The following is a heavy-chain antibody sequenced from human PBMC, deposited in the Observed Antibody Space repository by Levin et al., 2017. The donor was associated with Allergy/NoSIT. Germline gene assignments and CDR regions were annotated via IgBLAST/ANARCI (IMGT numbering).Heavy chain of an antibody. CDR3: ARNGTGSWCKDY. CDR2: IYLPGST. CDR1: GASISSSNW. D-gene: IGHD3-10*01. Sequence: SETLSLTCSVSGASISSSNWWSWVRQPPGGGLEWIGEIYLPGSTNYNPSFKSRVTISVDRSKNEFSLRLTSVTAADTAVYYCARNGTGSWCKDYWGQGILVTVSS. J-gene: IGHJ4*02. V-gene: IGHV4-4*02.